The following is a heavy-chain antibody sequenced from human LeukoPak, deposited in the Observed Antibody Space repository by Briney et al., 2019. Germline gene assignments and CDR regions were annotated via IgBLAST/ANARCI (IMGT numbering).Heavy chain of an antibody. CDR3: ARGIDYGDPRKYYFDY. Sequence: GASVTVSCKASGYTFTGYYMHWVRQPPGQGLEWMGWINPNSGGTNYAQKFQGRVTMTRDTSISTAYMELSRLRSDDTAVYYCARGIDYGDPRKYYFDYWGQGTLVTVSS. CDR1: GYTFTGYY. CDR2: INPNSGGT. J-gene: IGHJ4*02. D-gene: IGHD4-17*01. V-gene: IGHV1-2*02.